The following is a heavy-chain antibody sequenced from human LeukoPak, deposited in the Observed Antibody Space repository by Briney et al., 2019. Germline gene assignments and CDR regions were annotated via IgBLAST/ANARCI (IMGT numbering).Heavy chain of an antibody. CDR1: GFTFSKYD. CDR2: ISGSGGNT. Sequence: GGSLRLSCAASGFTFSKYDMHWVRQAPGKGLEWVSAISGSGGNTNYADSVKGRFTISRDNSKNTLYLQMNSLRAEDTAVYYCAKNYDSSGYSPMDVWGKGTTVTISS. D-gene: IGHD3-22*01. V-gene: IGHV3-23*01. CDR3: AKNYDSSGYSPMDV. J-gene: IGHJ6*03.